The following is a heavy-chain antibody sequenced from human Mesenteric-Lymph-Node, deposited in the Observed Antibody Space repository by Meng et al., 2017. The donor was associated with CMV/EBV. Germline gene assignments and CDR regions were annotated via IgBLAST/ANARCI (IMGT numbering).Heavy chain of an antibody. Sequence: SVKVSCKASGGTFGSYAFSWVRQAPGQGLEWMGGIIPILRIANYTQKFQGRVTITADKSTSTAYMELSSLRSEDTAVYYCARDCSSSRCSLDPWGQGTLVTVSS. D-gene: IGHD2-2*01. CDR3: ARDCSSSRCSLDP. CDR1: GGTFGSYA. V-gene: IGHV1-69*10. CDR2: IIPILRIA. J-gene: IGHJ5*02.